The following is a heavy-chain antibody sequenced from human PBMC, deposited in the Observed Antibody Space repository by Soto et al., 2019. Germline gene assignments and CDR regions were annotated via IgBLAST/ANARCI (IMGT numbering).Heavy chain of an antibody. CDR1: GLTFSSYA. D-gene: IGHD6-19*01. J-gene: IGHJ4*02. CDR3: AKGRGLGCLLSPFDF. CDR2: MSGSGDNT. V-gene: IGHV3-23*01. Sequence: EVQLLESGGGLVQPGGSLRLSCTASGLTFSSYAMSWVRQAPGKGLEWVAAMSGSGDNTYHADSVKGRFTIYRDNSKNTQYIQMKNLRVEDTAIYYCAKGRGLGCLLSPFDFWGQGTLVTVSS.